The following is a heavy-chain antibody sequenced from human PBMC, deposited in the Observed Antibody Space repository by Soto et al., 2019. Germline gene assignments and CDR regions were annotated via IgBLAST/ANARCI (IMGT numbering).Heavy chain of an antibody. D-gene: IGHD3-22*01. V-gene: IGHV3-23*01. Sequence: EVQLLESGGGLVQPGGSLRLSCAASGFTFSSYAMSWVRQAPGKGLEWVSAISGSGGFTYYGDSVKGRSTISRDNSKNTPYLQMDVLSAVDTAVYYCANGRATYSDDGTGDYWGQGTLVTFSS. J-gene: IGHJ4*02. CDR3: ANGRATYSDDGTGDY. CDR2: ISGSGGFT. CDR1: GFTFSSYA.